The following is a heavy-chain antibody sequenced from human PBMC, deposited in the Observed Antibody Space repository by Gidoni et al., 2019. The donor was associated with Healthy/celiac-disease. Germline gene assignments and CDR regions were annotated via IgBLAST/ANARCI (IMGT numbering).Heavy chain of an antibody. CDR1: GGSISSRSYY. D-gene: IGHD3-10*01. J-gene: IGHJ6*02. V-gene: IGHV4-39*01. CDR3: ARHKWFGELTPYGMDV. CDR2: IYYSGST. Sequence: QLQLQESGPGLVKPSETLSLTCTVSGGSISSRSYYWGWIRQPPGKGLEWIGSIYYSGSTYYNPSLKSRVTISVDTSKNQFSLKLSSVTAADTAVYYCARHKWFGELTPYGMDVWGQGTTVTVSS.